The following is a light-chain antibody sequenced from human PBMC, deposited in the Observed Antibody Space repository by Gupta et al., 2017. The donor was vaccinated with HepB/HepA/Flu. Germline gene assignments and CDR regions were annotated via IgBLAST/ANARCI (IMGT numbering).Light chain of an antibody. J-gene: IGKJ1*01. V-gene: IGKV3-15*01. CDR2: GAS. CDR3: QQYKNGLWT. CDR1: QSVSSN. Sequence: EIVMTQSPATLSVSPGERAILSCRASQSVSSNLAWYQQKPGQAPRLLIYGASTRATGIPARFSGSGSGTEFTRTISSLKSEDFAVYYCQQYKNGLWTFGQGTKVEIK.